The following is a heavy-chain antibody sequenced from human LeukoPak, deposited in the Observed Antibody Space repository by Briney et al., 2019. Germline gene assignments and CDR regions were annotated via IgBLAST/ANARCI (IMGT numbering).Heavy chain of an antibody. CDR3: ARGYYDSSGYYGLYLDY. CDR1: GGSISSYY. J-gene: IGHJ4*02. Sequence: PSETLSLTCTVSGGSISSYYWSWIRQPPGKGLEWIGYIYYSGSTNYNPSLKSRVTISLDTSKNQFSLKLSSVAAADTAVYYCARGYYDSSGYYGLYLDYWGQGTLVTVSS. CDR2: IYYSGST. D-gene: IGHD3-22*01. V-gene: IGHV4-59*01.